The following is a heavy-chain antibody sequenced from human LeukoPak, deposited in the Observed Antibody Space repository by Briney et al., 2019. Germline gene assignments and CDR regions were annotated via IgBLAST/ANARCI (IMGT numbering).Heavy chain of an antibody. CDR3: ARGLRRWLQLPDVANWFDP. V-gene: IGHV4-39*07. J-gene: IGHJ5*02. Sequence: SETLSLTCTVSAGSISSSSYYLGWIRQPPGREMEWIGSSHYSGTTYYTPSLTSRVTISADTSKNQFSLKLSSVTAADTAVYYCARGLRRWLQLPDVANWFDPWGQGTLVTVSS. D-gene: IGHD5-24*01. CDR2: SHYSGTT. CDR1: AGSISSSSYY.